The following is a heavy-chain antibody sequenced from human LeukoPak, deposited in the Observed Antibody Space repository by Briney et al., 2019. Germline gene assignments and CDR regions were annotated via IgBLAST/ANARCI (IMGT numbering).Heavy chain of an antibody. D-gene: IGHD6-25*01. V-gene: IGHV3-15*01. CDR2: IRSETDGGTT. J-gene: IGHJ1*01. CDR1: GFIFSNAW. Sequence: GGSLRLSCAASGFIFSNAWMSWVRQAPGKGLEWVGHIRSETDGGTTDYAAPVKGRFTISRDDSKNTLYLQMNSLKTEDTAVYYCITAAFHWGQGTLVTVSS. CDR3: ITAAFH.